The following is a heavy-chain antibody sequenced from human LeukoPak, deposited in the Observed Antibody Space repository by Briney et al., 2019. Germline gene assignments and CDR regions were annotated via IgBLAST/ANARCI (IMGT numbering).Heavy chain of an antibody. CDR3: ARPALYCSSTVCPPYMDV. CDR2: IYPGDSDT. J-gene: IGHJ6*03. V-gene: IGHV5-51*01. D-gene: IGHD2-2*01. Sequence: GESLKISCKGFGYSFTSYWIGWVRQMPGKGLEWMGIIYPGDSDTKYNAPFQGQVTISADKSISTAYLQWGSLKASDTATYYCARPALYCSSTVCPPYMDVWGKGTTVTVSS. CDR1: GYSFTSYW.